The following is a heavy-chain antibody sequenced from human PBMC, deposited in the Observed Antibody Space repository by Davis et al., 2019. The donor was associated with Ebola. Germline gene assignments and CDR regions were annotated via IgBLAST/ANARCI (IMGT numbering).Heavy chain of an antibody. Sequence: MPSETLSLTCAVSGGSISSGGYSWSWIRQPPGKGLEWIGYIYHSGSTYYNPSLKSRVTISVDRSKNQFSLKLSSVTAADTAVYYCARGKPFGSSFWFDPWGQGTLATVSS. J-gene: IGHJ5*02. CDR1: GGSISSGGYS. CDR3: ARGKPFGSSFWFDP. CDR2: IYHSGST. D-gene: IGHD6-13*01. V-gene: IGHV4-30-2*01.